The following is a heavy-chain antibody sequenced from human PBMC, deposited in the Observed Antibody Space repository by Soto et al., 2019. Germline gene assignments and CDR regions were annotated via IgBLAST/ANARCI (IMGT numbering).Heavy chain of an antibody. Sequence: QLQLQDSGPGLVKPSETLSLTCTVSGGSISSSSYYWGWIRQPPGKGLEWIGSLYYRGNTYYNPSRKSRVTIYVDTSKTQFSMKRSSVPAADTAVYYCARPIAVAGTYSGWYFDLWGRGTLVTVSS. CDR2: LYYRGNT. CDR1: GGSISSSSYY. CDR3: ARPIAVAGTYSGWYFDL. D-gene: IGHD6-19*01. J-gene: IGHJ2*01. V-gene: IGHV4-39*01.